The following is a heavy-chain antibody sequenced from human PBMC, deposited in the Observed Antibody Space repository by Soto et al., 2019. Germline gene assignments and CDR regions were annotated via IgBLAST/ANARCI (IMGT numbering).Heavy chain of an antibody. D-gene: IGHD5-18*01. V-gene: IGHV3-15*07. Sequence: GGSLRLSCAASGFTFSNAWMNWVRQAPGKGLEWVGRIKSKTDGGTTDYAAPVKGRFTISRDDSKNTLYLQMNSLKTEDPAVYYCTTAGYSYGRLPYFDYWGQGTLVTVSS. CDR1: GFTFSNAW. CDR2: IKSKTDGGTT. J-gene: IGHJ4*02. CDR3: TTAGYSYGRLPYFDY.